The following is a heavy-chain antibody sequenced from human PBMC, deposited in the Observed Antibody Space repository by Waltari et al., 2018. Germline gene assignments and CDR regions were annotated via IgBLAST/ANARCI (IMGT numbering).Heavy chain of an antibody. Sequence: SCAASGFTFSSYWMSWVRQAPGKGLEWVANIKQDGSEKYYVDSVKGRFTISRDNAKNSLYLQMNSLRAEDTAVYYCARAGLRYCSGGSCPTYFDYWGQGTLVTVSS. CDR3: ARAGLRYCSGGSCPTYFDY. CDR1: GFTFSSYW. D-gene: IGHD2-15*01. V-gene: IGHV3-7*01. CDR2: IKQDGSEK. J-gene: IGHJ4*02.